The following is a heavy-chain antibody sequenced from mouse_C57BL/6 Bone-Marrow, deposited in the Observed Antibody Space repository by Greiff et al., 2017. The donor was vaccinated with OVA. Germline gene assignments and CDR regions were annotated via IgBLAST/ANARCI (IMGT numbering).Heavy chain of an antibody. Sequence: EVHLVESGGDLVKPGGSLKLSCAASGFTFSSYGMSWVRQTPDKRLEWVATISSGGSYTYYPDSVKGRFTISRDNAKNTLYLQMSSLKSEDTAMYYCARPAGLYFDYWGQGTTLTVSS. CDR3: ARPAGLYFDY. CDR1: GFTFSSYG. CDR2: ISSGGSYT. J-gene: IGHJ2*01. V-gene: IGHV5-6*01.